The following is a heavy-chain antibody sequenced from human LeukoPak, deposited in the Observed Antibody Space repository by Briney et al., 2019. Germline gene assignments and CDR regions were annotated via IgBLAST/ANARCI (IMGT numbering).Heavy chain of an antibody. CDR3: VRERGEFQLLDDY. J-gene: IGHJ4*02. Sequence: GGSLRLSCAASGFTFSGYNMHWVRQAPGMGLEWVSSISSVSTYISYADSVKGRFTISRDNAKNSLDLQMKSLRVDDTGVYYCVRERGEFQLLDDYWGQGTLLSVSS. D-gene: IGHD3-10*01. CDR1: GFTFSGYN. V-gene: IGHV3-21*01. CDR2: ISSVSTYI.